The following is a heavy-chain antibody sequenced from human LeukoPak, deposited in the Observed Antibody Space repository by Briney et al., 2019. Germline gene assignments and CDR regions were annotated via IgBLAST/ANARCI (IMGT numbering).Heavy chain of an antibody. Sequence: GGSLRLSCAASGFTFSSYAMSWVRQAPGKGLELVSAISGSCGSTYYADSVKGRFTISRDNSKNTLYLQMNSLRAEDTAVYYCAKGNSVLGPPYYYYSMDVWGKGTTVTVSS. CDR2: ISGSCGST. CDR1: GFTFSSYA. J-gene: IGHJ6*03. CDR3: AKGNSVLGPPYYYYSMDV. V-gene: IGHV3-23*01. D-gene: IGHD4/OR15-4a*01.